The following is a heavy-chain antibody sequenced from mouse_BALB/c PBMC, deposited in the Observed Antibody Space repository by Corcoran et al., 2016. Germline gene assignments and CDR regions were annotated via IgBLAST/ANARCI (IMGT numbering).Heavy chain of an antibody. V-gene: IGHV1-18*01. CDR2: IIPNSGGS. Sequence: EVLLQQSGPELVKPGASVKISCKASGYTFTDYNMDWVKRSHGKSLEWIGDIIPNSGGSFYNQKFKGKATLTVDKSSTTAYMELRSLTSEDTAVDYCARRVTGTGFAYWGQGTLVTVSA. CDR3: ARRVTGTGFAY. D-gene: IGHD4-1*01. CDR1: GYTFTDYN. J-gene: IGHJ3*01.